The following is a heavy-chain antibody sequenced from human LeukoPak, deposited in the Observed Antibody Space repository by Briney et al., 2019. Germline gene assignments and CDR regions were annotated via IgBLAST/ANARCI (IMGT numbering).Heavy chain of an antibody. J-gene: IGHJ6*03. V-gene: IGHV3-48*03. CDR1: GFTFSSYE. Sequence: GGSLRLSCAASGFTFSSYEMNWVRQAPGKGLEWVSYISSSGSTIYYADSVKGRFTISRDNAKNSLYLQMNSLRAEDTAVYYCARVVPAAIVEYYYYYMDVWGKGTTVTVSS. D-gene: IGHD2-2*02. CDR3: ARVVPAAIVEYYYYYMDV. CDR2: ISSSGSTI.